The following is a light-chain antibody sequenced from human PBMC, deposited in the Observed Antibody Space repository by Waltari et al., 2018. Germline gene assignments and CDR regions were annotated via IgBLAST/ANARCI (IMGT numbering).Light chain of an antibody. Sequence: DAQMTQSPSSLSASVGDRVTITCQSSQDISHFLNWYQQKPGTPPKLRITEASTLQTGVPSMFSGGRSGTQFTFTVNCLQPEDVATYFCQQYDNLPLTFGGGTKVEI. V-gene: IGKV1-33*01. J-gene: IGKJ4*01. CDR1: QDISHF. CDR2: EAS. CDR3: QQYDNLPLT.